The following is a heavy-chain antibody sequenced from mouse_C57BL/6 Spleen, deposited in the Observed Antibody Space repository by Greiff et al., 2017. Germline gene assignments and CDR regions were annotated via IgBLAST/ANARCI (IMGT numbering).Heavy chain of an antibody. CDR3: ARTEVQGRGFYL. D-gene: IGHD2-1*01. CDR2: IYPAGGRT. CDR1: GYTFTDYC. Sequence: VQLQQSGAELVKPGASVKLSCKASGYTFTDYCIHWVKQRPGQGLEWIGGIYPAGGRTKYNEKFKAKATLTADTSSNTAYMELSSLTSEDSAVFYCARTEVQGRGFYLWGQGTALTVSA. V-gene: IGHV1-55*01. J-gene: IGHJ2*01.